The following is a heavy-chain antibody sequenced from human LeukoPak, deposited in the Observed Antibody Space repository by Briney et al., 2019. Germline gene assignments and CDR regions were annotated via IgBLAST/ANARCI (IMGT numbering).Heavy chain of an antibody. J-gene: IGHJ5*02. Sequence: SETLSLTCAVYGGSFSGYYWSWIRQPPGKGLEWIGEINHSGSTNYNPSLKSRVTISVDTSKNQSSLKLSSVTAADTAVYYCARGSITIFGVVTPNWFDPWAQGTLVTVSS. CDR3: ARGSITIFGVVTPNWFDP. CDR1: GGSFSGYY. CDR2: INHSGST. V-gene: IGHV4-34*01. D-gene: IGHD3-3*01.